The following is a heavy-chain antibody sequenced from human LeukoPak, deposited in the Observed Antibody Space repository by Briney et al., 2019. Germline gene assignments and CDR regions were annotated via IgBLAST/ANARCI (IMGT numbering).Heavy chain of an antibody. CDR1: GGTFSSYA. V-gene: IGHV1-2*02. J-gene: IGHJ6*02. Sequence: ASVKVSCKASGGTFSSYAISWVRQAPGQGLEWMGWINPNSGGTNYAQKFQGRVTMTRDTSISTAYMELSRLRSDDTAVYYCARVGIAVDPLDVWGQGTTVTVSS. CDR3: ARVGIAVDPLDV. CDR2: INPNSGGT. D-gene: IGHD6-19*01.